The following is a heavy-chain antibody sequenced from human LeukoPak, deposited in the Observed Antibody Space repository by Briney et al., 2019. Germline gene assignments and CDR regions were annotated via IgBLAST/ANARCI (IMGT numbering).Heavy chain of an antibody. CDR3: ARLFAVVTRFFDY. D-gene: IGHD3-3*01. CDR1: GDSIRNSNYY. V-gene: IGHV4-39*02. Sequence: PSETLSLTCTVSGDSIRNSNYYWGWIRQPPGKGLEWVGSIYYSGNTYYNPSLKSRVTISLDTSTNHFSLKVSSVTAADTAVYHCARLFAVVTRFFDYWGQGTLVTVSS. J-gene: IGHJ4*02. CDR2: IYYSGNT.